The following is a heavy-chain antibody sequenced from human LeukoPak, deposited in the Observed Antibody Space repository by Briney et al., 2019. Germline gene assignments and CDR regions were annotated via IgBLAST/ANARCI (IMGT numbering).Heavy chain of an antibody. CDR1: GFTFSTHW. Sequence: GGSLRLSCAASGFTFSTHWMSWVRQAPGKGLEWVANIKEDGRAKYYVGSVKGRFTISRDNARKSLYLQMNSLRAEDTAVYYCASGYLDDFWSGHFWSQGTLVTVSS. J-gene: IGHJ4*02. CDR3: ASGYLDDFWSGHF. D-gene: IGHD3-3*01. CDR2: IKEDGRAK. V-gene: IGHV3-7*01.